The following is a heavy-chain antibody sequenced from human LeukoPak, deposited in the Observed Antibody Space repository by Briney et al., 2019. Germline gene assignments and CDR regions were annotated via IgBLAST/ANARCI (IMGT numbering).Heavy chain of an antibody. CDR3: AREDFYDSGSNDY. CDR2: ISAYNGNT. V-gene: IGHV1-18*01. D-gene: IGHD3-22*01. Sequence: ASVKVSCKASGYTFTSYGISWVRQAPGQGLEWMGWISAYNGNTHYAQMFQGRVTMTRDASTSTAYMELRSLRSDDTAVYYCAREDFYDSGSNDYWGQGTLVTVSS. J-gene: IGHJ4*02. CDR1: GYTFTSYG.